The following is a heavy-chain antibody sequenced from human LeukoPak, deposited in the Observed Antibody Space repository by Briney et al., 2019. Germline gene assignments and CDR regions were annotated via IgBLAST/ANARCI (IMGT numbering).Heavy chain of an antibody. J-gene: IGHJ4*02. CDR3: AREGLFTHDY. Sequence: PGGSLRLSCAASGFTFSSYGMHWVRQAPGKGLEWVAVIWYDGSNKYYADSVKGRLTISRDNSKNTLYLQMNSLGAEDTAVYYCAREGLFTHDYWGQGTLVTVSS. CDR1: GFTFSSYG. D-gene: IGHD3-10*01. CDR2: IWYDGSNK. V-gene: IGHV3-33*01.